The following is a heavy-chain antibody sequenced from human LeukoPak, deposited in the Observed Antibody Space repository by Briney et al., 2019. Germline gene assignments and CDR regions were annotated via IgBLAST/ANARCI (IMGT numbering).Heavy chain of an antibody. J-gene: IGHJ4*02. D-gene: IGHD6-13*01. CDR2: IWYDGSNK. V-gene: IGHV3-33*08. CDR1: GFTFSNAW. Sequence: GGSLRLSCAASGFTFSNAWMSWVRQAPGKGLEWVAVIWYDGSNKYYADSVKGRFTISRDNSKNTLYLQMNSLRAEDTAVYYCARDQEIAAAGSFDYWGQGTLVTVSS. CDR3: ARDQEIAAAGSFDY.